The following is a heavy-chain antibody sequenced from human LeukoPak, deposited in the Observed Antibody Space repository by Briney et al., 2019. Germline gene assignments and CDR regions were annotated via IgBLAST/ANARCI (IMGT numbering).Heavy chain of an antibody. CDR2: INHSGSS. CDR1: GGSFSNYY. CDR3: AAVPESYYTVYYFNY. J-gene: IGHJ4*02. D-gene: IGHD3-3*01. V-gene: IGHV4-34*01. Sequence: SETLSLTCAVYGGSFSNYYWSWIRQPPGKGLEWIAEINHSGSSKYNPSLKRRVTTSIDTSKNQFSLKVTSVTAADTAVYYCAAVPESYYTVYYFNYWGQGTPVTVSS.